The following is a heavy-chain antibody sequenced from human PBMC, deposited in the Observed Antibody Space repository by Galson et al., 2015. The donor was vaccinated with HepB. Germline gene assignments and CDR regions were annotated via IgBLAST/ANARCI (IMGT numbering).Heavy chain of an antibody. CDR3: ARVPSQFQYYFDY. CDR2: INAGNGNT. J-gene: IGHJ4*02. Sequence: SVKVSCKASGYTFTSYAMHWVRQAPGQRLEWMGWINAGNGNTKYSQKFQGRVTITRDTSASTAYMELSSLRSEDTAVYYCARVPSQFQYYFDYWGQGTLVTVSS. CDR1: GYTFTSYA. V-gene: IGHV1-3*01. D-gene: IGHD2-21*01.